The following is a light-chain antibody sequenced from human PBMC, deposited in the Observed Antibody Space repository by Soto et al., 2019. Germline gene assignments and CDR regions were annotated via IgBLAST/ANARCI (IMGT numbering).Light chain of an antibody. CDR1: INDVGGYNY. J-gene: IGLJ1*01. Sequence: QSVLTQPPSASGSPGQSVTISCAGTINDVGGYNYVSWYQQHPGKVPQLMIYQVTKRPSGVPDRLSASKSDTTASLTISGLQAEDEGDYYCMSYAGSNRFVFGTGTRSPS. CDR3: MSYAGSNRFV. CDR2: QVT. V-gene: IGLV2-8*01.